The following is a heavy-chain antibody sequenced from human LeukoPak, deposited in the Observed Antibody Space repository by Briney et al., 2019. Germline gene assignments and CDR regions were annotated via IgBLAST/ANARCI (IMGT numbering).Heavy chain of an antibody. D-gene: IGHD2-21*01. Sequence: GASVKVSCKASGYTFTSYGISWVRQAPGQGLEWMGWISPYNGNTNYAQKFQGRLTMTRDTSSSTAYTELRSLRSDDTTVYYCARDRQCGYWGQGTLVTVSS. J-gene: IGHJ4*02. CDR3: ARDRQCGY. V-gene: IGHV1-18*01. CDR1: GYTFTSYG. CDR2: ISPYNGNT.